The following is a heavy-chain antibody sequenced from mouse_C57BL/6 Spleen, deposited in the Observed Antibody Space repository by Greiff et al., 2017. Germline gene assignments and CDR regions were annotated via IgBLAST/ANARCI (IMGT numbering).Heavy chain of an antibody. V-gene: IGHV5-9-1*02. CDR3: TRDSDYGSKYFDY. CDR2: ISSGGDYI. D-gene: IGHD1-1*01. CDR1: GFTFSSYA. J-gene: IGHJ2*01. Sequence: DVMLVESGEGLVKPGGSLKLSCAASGFTFSSYAMSWVRQTPEKRLEWVAYISSGGDYIYYADTVKGRFTISRDNARNTLYLQMSSLKSEDTALYYCTRDSDYGSKYFDYWGQGTILTVSS.